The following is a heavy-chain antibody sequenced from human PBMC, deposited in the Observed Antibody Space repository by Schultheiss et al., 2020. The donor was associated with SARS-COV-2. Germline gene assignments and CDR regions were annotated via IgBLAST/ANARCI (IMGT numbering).Heavy chain of an antibody. D-gene: IGHD4-17*01. CDR3: ASAPTVTTWGSDY. CDR2: IWYDGSNK. V-gene: IGHV3-33*01. Sequence: LSLTCAASGFTFSSYGMHWVRQAPGKGLEWVAVIWYDGSNKYYADSVKGRFTISRDNSKNTLYLQMNSLRAEDTAVYYCASAPTVTTWGSDYWGQGTLVTVSS. CDR1: GFTFSSYG. J-gene: IGHJ4*02.